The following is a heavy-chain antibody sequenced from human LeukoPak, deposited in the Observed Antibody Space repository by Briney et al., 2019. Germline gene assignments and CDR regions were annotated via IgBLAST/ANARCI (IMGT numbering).Heavy chain of an antibody. CDR1: GFTFRSYW. D-gene: IGHD6-6*01. CDR2: IRYDGGDK. Sequence: GGSLRLSCAASGFTFRSYWMSWVRQAPGKGLEWVAKIRYDGGDKYYVDSVKGRFTISRDNAKNSLYLQMNGLRAEDTAVYFCARDSDFSSDYWGQGTLVTVSS. J-gene: IGHJ4*02. V-gene: IGHV3-7*05. CDR3: ARDSDFSSDY.